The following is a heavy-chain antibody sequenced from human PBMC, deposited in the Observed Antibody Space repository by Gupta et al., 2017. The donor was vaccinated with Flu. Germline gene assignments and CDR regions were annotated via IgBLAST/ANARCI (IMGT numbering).Heavy chain of an antibody. J-gene: IGHJ4*02. CDR2: MSNDRRNK. CDR3: ARDSGWKYFDY. V-gene: IGHV3-30*03. CDR1: GFIFSSYG. D-gene: IGHD1-1*01. Sequence: QVQLVESGGGVVQPGRSLRLSCTASGFIFSSYGMHWVRQAPGKGLEWLAVMSNDRRNKYYADSVRGRFTISRDNSKNTLFLQMNSLRAEDTAVYYCARDSGWKYFDYWGQGTLVTVSS.